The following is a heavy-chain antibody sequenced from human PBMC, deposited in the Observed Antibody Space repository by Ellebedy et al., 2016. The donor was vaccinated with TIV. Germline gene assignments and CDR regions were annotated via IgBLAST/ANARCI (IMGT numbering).Heavy chain of an antibody. V-gene: IGHV3-23*01. Sequence: GESLKISCAASGFTFSSYAMSWVRQAPGKGLEWVSAISGSGGSTYYADSVKGRFTISRDNSKNTLYLQMNSLRAEDTAVYYCAKWWGFYFDYWGQGTLVTVSS. D-gene: IGHD2-15*01. J-gene: IGHJ4*02. CDR1: GFTFSSYA. CDR3: AKWWGFYFDY. CDR2: ISGSGGST.